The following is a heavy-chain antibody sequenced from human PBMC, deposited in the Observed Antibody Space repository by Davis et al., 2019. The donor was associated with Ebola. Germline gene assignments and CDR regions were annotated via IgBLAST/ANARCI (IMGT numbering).Heavy chain of an antibody. D-gene: IGHD6-19*01. Sequence: PGGSLRLSCAASGFTFSSYGMHWVRQAPGQGLEWVSVIYSGGSTYYADSVKGRFTISRDNSKNTLYLQINSLRAEDTAVYYCAKHSSGWYSGVRRFDYWGQGTLVTVSS. CDR2: IYSGGST. CDR3: AKHSSGWYSGVRRFDY. CDR1: GFTFSSYG. J-gene: IGHJ4*02. V-gene: IGHV3-NL1*01.